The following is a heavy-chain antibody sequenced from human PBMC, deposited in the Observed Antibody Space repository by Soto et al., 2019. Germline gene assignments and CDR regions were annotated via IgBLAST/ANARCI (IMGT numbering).Heavy chain of an antibody. CDR1: GGSISSSNW. Sequence: PSETLSLTCAVSGGSISSSNWWSWGRQPPGKGLEWIGEIYHSGSTNYNPSLKSRVTISVDKSKNQFSLKLSSVTAADTAVYYCARERVAVAGNWYYYGMDVWGQGTTVTVSS. V-gene: IGHV4-4*02. D-gene: IGHD6-19*01. J-gene: IGHJ6*02. CDR3: ARERVAVAGNWYYYGMDV. CDR2: IYHSGST.